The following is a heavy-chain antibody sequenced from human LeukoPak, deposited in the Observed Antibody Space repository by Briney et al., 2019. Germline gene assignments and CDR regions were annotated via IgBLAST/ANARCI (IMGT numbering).Heavy chain of an antibody. Sequence: GGSLRLSCAASGFTINTYAMSWVRQAPGKGLEWVASITKYDGRTYYADSVRGRFTISRDNAKNSVYLQMNNLRVDDTALYYCARDVGGGYYPAPWGQGTLVTVSS. D-gene: IGHD3-3*01. V-gene: IGHV3-21*01. CDR3: ARDVGGGYYPAP. CDR1: GFTINTYA. J-gene: IGHJ5*02. CDR2: ITKYDGRT.